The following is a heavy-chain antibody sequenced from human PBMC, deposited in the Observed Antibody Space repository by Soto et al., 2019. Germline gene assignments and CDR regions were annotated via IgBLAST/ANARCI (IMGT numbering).Heavy chain of an antibody. D-gene: IGHD6-19*01. CDR3: ARDPRFRVAEMDY. V-gene: IGHV3-74*01. J-gene: IGHJ4*02. CDR1: AFTFKNHW. Sequence: GSLRLSCAASAFTFKNHWMHWVRQVPGKGPVWVSRINGDGSFTSYADAVKGRFTISRDNAKNTLSLQMNSLRAEDTAVYYCARDPRFRVAEMDYWGQGTLVTVSS. CDR2: INGDGSFT.